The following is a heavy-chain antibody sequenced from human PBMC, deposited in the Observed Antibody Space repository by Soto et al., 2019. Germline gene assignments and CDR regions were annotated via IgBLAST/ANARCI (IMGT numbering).Heavy chain of an antibody. Sequence: ASAKVSCKASGYTFYNYAMHWVRQAPGQRLEWMGWINVGNGNTKYSQKFQGRVAITRDTSASTAYMELRSLTSDDTAVYYCARGPDPTYFDHWGRGTLVTVSS. CDR2: INVGNGNT. J-gene: IGHJ4*01. CDR3: ARGPDPTYFDH. CDR1: GYTFYNYA. V-gene: IGHV1-3*01.